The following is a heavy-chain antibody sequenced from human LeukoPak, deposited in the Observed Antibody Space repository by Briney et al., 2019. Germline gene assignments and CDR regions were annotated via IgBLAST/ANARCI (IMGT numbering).Heavy chain of an antibody. CDR2: IHDSGRT. V-gene: IGHV4-59*01. CDR1: GGSISSYY. J-gene: IGHJ4*02. D-gene: IGHD3-10*01. Sequence: SQTLSLTCTVSGGSISSYYWSWIRQSPEKGLEWIAYIHDSGRTNYNPSLKSRVTISVDRSKNQFSLKLISVTAADTAMYYCARTPGRGGFDYWGQGTLVTVSS. CDR3: ARTPGRGGFDY.